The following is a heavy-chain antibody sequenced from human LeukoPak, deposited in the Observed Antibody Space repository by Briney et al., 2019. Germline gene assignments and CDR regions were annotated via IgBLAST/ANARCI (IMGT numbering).Heavy chain of an antibody. CDR3: AGVYKYGMDV. J-gene: IGHJ6*02. CDR2: LNPSGGSS. V-gene: IGHV1-46*01. Sequence: ASVKVSCKASGYTVTSYYMHWVRQAPGQGLEWMGILNPSGGSSSYAQKFQGRATLTRATSTSTVYMELSSLRSEDTAVYYCAGVYKYGMDVWGQGTTVIVSS. CDR1: GYTVTSYY.